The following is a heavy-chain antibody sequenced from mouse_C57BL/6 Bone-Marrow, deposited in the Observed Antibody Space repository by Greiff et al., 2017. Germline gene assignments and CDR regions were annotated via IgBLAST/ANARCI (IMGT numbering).Heavy chain of an antibody. CDR2: VYPYNGGT. CDR3: ARDYYGSSGDWYFDV. D-gene: IGHD1-1*01. CDR1: GFTFTDYY. Sequence: VQLQQSGPVLVKPGPSVKISCKASGFTFTDYYMHWVKQSHGKSLEWIGLVYPYNGGTSYNQKFKGKATLTVDTSSSTAYMELNSLTSEDSAVYYWARDYYGSSGDWYFDVWGTGTTVTVSS. J-gene: IGHJ1*03. V-gene: IGHV1-36*01.